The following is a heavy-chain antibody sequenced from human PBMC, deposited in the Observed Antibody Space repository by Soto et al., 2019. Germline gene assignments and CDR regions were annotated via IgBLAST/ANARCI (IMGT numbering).Heavy chain of an antibody. D-gene: IGHD3-22*01. CDR1: GFTFSNYG. Sequence: GGSLRLSCAASGFTFSNYGVNWVRQAPGKGLEWISYISSRSETIYYADSVKGRFIISRDSARNSLYLQMNSLSDEDTAVYYCARIKAYYHSSGSYQDNFWGHGTLVTVSS. J-gene: IGHJ4*01. CDR2: ISSRSETI. CDR3: ARIKAYYHSSGSYQDNF. V-gene: IGHV3-48*02.